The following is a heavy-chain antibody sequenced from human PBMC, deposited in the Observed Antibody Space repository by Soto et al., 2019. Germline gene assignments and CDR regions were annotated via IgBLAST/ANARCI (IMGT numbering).Heavy chain of an antibody. CDR3: ARDRDYLDY. CDR1: GGSVSSGSYY. CDR2: IYYSGST. D-gene: IGHD3-10*01. V-gene: IGHV4-61*01. J-gene: IGHJ4*02. Sequence: SETLSLTCTVSGGSVSSGSYYWSWIRQPPGKGLEWIGYIYYSGSTNYNPSLKSRVTISVDTSKNQFSLKLSSVTAADTAVYYCARDRDYLDYWGQGTLVTVSS.